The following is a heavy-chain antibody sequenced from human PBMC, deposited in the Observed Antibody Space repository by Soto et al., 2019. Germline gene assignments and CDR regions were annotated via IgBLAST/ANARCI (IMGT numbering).Heavy chain of an antibody. CDR2: ISYDGSNK. V-gene: IGHV3-30*18. CDR3: AKSPVYDSSGTEFDY. J-gene: IGHJ4*02. D-gene: IGHD3-22*01. Sequence: QVQLVESGGGVVQPGRSLRLSCAASGFTFSSYGMHWVRQAPGKGLEWVAVISYDGSNKYYADSVKGRFTISRDNSKNTLYLQMNSLRAEDTAVYYCAKSPVYDSSGTEFDYWGRGTLVTVSS. CDR1: GFTFSSYG.